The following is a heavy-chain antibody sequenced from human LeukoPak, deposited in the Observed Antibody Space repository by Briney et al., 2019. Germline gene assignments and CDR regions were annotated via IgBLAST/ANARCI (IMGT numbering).Heavy chain of an antibody. Sequence: SETLSLTCAVSGVSISSYSWSWIRQPPGKGLEWIGCIYSSGSINYNPSLKSRVTISLDTSKNQFSLRLSSVTAADTAVYYCAGYSSSWYFFTDWGQGTLVTVS. CDR1: GVSISSYS. CDR3: AGYSSSWYFFTD. CDR2: IYSSGSI. V-gene: IGHV4-59*01. J-gene: IGHJ4*02. D-gene: IGHD6-13*01.